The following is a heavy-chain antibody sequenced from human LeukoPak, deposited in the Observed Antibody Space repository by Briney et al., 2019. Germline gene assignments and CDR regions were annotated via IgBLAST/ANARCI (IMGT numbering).Heavy chain of an antibody. V-gene: IGHV4-34*01. CDR1: GGSFSGYY. Sequence: SETLSLTCAVYGGSFSGYYWSWIRQPPGKGLEWIGVINHSGSTNYNPSLKSRVTISVDTSKNQFSLKLSSVTAADTAVYYCARQAYSSGWYLEPYYYYYYMDVWGKGTTVTISS. CDR3: ARQAYSSGWYLEPYYYYYYMDV. CDR2: INHSGST. D-gene: IGHD6-19*01. J-gene: IGHJ6*03.